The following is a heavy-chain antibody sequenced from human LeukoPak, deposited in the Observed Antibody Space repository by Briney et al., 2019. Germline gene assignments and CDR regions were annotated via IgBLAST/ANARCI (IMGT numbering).Heavy chain of an antibody. J-gene: IGHJ3*02. CDR1: GGSISSYY. CDR2: IYYSGST. V-gene: IGHV4-59*01. CDR3: ARDRGHSSWYNLGAFDI. Sequence: PSETLSLTCTVSGGSISSYYWSWIRQPPGKGLEWIGNIYYSGSTNYNPSLKSRVTISVDTSKNQFSLKLSSVTAADTAVYYCARDRGHSSWYNLGAFDIWGQGQWSPSLQ. D-gene: IGHD6-13*01.